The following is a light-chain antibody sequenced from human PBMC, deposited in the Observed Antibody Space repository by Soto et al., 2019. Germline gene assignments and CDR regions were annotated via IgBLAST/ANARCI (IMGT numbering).Light chain of an antibody. CDR1: QNIISW. CDR3: QQYNNYYRT. Sequence: DIQMTQSPSTLSASVGDRVTITCRASQNIISWLTWYQQKPGKAPKLLIYKASSLESGVPSRFSGSGSGTQFTLTISSLPPDYFATYYCQQYNNYYRTFGQGTNGEIK. V-gene: IGKV1-5*03. J-gene: IGKJ1*01. CDR2: KAS.